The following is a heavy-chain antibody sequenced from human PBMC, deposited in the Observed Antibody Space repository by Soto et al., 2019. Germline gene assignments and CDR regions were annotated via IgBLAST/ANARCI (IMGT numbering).Heavy chain of an antibody. J-gene: IGHJ3*02. CDR1: GYTFASYG. V-gene: IGHV1-18*01. CDR2: ISAYNGNT. CDR3: AGFPYYYDSSGYDVAFDI. D-gene: IGHD3-22*01. Sequence: GASVKVSCKASGYTFASYGISWVRQAPGQGLEWMGWISAYNGNTNYAQKLQGRVTMTTDTSTSTAYMELRSLRSDDTAVYYCAGFPYYYDSSGYDVAFDIWGQGTMVTVSS.